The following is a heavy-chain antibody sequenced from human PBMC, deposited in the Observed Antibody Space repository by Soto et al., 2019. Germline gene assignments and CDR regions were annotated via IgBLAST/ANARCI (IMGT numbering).Heavy chain of an antibody. D-gene: IGHD6-13*01. CDR2: INAGNGNT. Sequence: ASVKVSCKASGYTFTSYVMHWVRQAPGQRLEWMGWINAGNGNTKYSQKFQGRVTITRDTSASTAYMELSSLRSEDTAVYYCARAGGYSSSWSKYYFDYWGQGTLVTVSS. CDR3: ARAGGYSSSWSKYYFDY. V-gene: IGHV1-3*01. CDR1: GYTFTSYV. J-gene: IGHJ4*02.